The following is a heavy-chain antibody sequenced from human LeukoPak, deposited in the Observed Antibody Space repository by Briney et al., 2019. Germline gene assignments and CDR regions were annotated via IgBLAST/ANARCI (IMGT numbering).Heavy chain of an antibody. V-gene: IGHV4-59*12. CDR2: IYYSGST. CDR1: GGSISSYY. Sequence: SETLSLTCTVSGGSISSYYWSWIRQPPGKGLEWIGYIYYSGSTNYNPSLKSRVTISVDTSKNQFSLKLSSVTAADTAVYYCARPIGGDGYNHWGQGTLVTVSS. CDR3: ARPIGGDGYNH. J-gene: IGHJ4*02. D-gene: IGHD5-24*01.